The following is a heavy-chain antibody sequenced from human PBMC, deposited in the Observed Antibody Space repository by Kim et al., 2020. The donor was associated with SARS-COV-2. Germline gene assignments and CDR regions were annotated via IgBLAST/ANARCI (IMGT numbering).Heavy chain of an antibody. CDR3: AKRFQSEEEDIDAFDV. CDR1: GFIFSNYA. Sequence: GGSLRLSCAASGFIFSNYAMSWVRQAPGKGLEWVSAIGSNAALTYYADSLKGRFIIARDNSKNTLYLRINSLRAEDTAVYYCAKRFQSEEEDIDAFDVWGQGTLVTVSP. V-gene: IGHV3-23*01. CDR2: IGSNAALT. J-gene: IGHJ3*01.